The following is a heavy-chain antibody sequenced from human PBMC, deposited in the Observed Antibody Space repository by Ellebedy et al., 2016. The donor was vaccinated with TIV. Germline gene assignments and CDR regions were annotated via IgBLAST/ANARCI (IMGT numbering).Heavy chain of an antibody. CDR2: INSDGSST. V-gene: IGHV3-74*01. D-gene: IGHD3-3*01. J-gene: IGHJ6*02. CDR3: ARESFWNGVIGDDFGMDV. CDR1: GFTFSRYW. Sequence: GGSLRLSCTASGFTFSRYWMHWVRQAPGKGLVWVSHINSDGSSTNYADSVKGRFNVSRDNSKNTLYLRMNSLTAEDTAVYYCARESFWNGVIGDDFGMDVWGQGTTVTVSS.